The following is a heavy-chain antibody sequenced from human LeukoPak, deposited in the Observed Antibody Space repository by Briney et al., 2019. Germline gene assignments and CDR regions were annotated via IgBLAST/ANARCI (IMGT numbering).Heavy chain of an antibody. CDR2: ISGSGGST. J-gene: IGHJ4*02. V-gene: IGHV3-23*01. CDR3: AKESAHFDY. Sequence: LRRSCAASGFSFSSFAMSWVRQAPGXGRGWGSVISGSGGSTHYADSVKGGVTISRENSKSTLYLQMNSLRAEDTAVYYCAKESAHFDYWGQGTLVTVSS. CDR1: GFSFSSFA.